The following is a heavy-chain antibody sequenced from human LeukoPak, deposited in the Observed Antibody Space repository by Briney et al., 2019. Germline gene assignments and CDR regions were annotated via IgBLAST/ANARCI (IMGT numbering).Heavy chain of an antibody. Sequence: ASVKVSCKASGYTFTSYDINWVRQATGQRLEWMGWMNPNSGNTGYAQKFQGRVTMTRNTSISTAYMELSSLRSEDTAVYYCARVPPSSITIFGVVIWSGYFDYWGQGTLVTVSS. D-gene: IGHD3-3*01. CDR1: GYTFTSYD. J-gene: IGHJ4*02. V-gene: IGHV1-8*01. CDR3: ARVPPSSITIFGVVIWSGYFDY. CDR2: MNPNSGNT.